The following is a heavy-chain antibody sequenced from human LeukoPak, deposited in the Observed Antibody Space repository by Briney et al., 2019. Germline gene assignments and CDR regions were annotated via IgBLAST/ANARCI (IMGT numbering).Heavy chain of an antibody. CDR2: IYSGGST. CDR3: ASSTPVTIFGVVIEGHDAFDI. Sequence: GGSLRLSCAASGFTVSSNYMSWVRQAPGKGLEWVSVIYSGGSTYYADSVKGRFTISRDNSKNTLYLQMNSLRAEDTAVYYCASSTPVTIFGVVIEGHDAFDIWGQGTMVTVSS. D-gene: IGHD3-3*01. V-gene: IGHV3-66*01. J-gene: IGHJ3*02. CDR1: GFTVSSNY.